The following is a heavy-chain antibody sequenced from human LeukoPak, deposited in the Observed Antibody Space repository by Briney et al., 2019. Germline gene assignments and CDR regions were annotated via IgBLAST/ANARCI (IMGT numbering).Heavy chain of an antibody. CDR2: ISSSSSYT. CDR1: GFTFSDYY. V-gene: IGHV3-11*06. D-gene: IGHD3-9*01. J-gene: IGHJ4*02. CDR3: ARDILTGPHYFDY. Sequence: PGGSLRLSCAASGFTFSDYYMSWIRQAPGKGLEWVSYISSSSSYTNYADSVKGRFTISRDNAKNSLFPQMNSLRAEDTAVYYCARDILTGPHYFDYWGQGTLVTVSS.